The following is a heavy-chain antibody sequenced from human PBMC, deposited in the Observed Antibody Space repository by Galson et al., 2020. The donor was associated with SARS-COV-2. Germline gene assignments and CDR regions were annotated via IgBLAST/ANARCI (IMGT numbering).Heavy chain of an antibody. CDR1: GYTFTSYG. V-gene: IGHV1-18*01. D-gene: IGHD3-22*01. Sequence: ASVKVSCKASGYTFTSYGISWVRQAPGQGLEWMGWISAYNGNTNYAQKLQGRVTMTTDTSTSTAYMELRSLRSDDTAVYYCARVVLYYDSSGYSTPDDYFDSLGQVTLVTVSS. J-gene: IGHJ4*02. CDR3: ARVVLYYDSSGYSTPDDYFDS. CDR2: ISAYNGNT.